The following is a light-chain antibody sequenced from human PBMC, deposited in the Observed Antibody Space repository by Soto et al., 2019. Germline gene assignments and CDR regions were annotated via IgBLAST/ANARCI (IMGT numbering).Light chain of an antibody. J-gene: IGKJ2*01. CDR3: QHLAGT. CDR1: EGIGSY. V-gene: IGKV1-9*01. Sequence: QLTQSPSSLSASVGDTVTISCRANEGIGSYLAWYQQRPGKAPKLLIYVASTLQNGVPSRFRGSGSGTVFTLTISGLQPEDFATYYCQHLAGTFGQGTKLEIK. CDR2: VAS.